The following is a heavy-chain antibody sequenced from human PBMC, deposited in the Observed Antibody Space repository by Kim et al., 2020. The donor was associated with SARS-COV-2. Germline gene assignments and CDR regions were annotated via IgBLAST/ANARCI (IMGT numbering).Heavy chain of an antibody. J-gene: IGHJ4*02. CDR1: GFTFSSYA. CDR2: ISASGGDT. D-gene: IGHD4-4*01. V-gene: IGHV3-23*01. CDR3: AKVTTITAPFYDY. Sequence: GGSLRLSCAASGFTFSSYALSWIRQAPGKGLEWVSGISASGGDTYYADSVQGRFTISRDNSKNALNLEMNSLRAEDTALYYCAKVTTITAPFYDYWGQGT.